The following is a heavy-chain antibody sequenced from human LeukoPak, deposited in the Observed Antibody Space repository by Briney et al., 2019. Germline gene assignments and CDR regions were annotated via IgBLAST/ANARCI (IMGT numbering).Heavy chain of an antibody. CDR2: IYYTGST. Sequence: SETLSLTCTVSLDSTTVAFWSWIRQPPGKGLEWIGYIYYTGSTNYNPSLKSRVTISVDTSKKHVSLKLTSVTAADTAVYYCASSAYYKYYFDSWGQGTLVTVSS. V-gene: IGHV4-59*01. J-gene: IGHJ4*02. CDR3: ASSAYYKYYFDS. D-gene: IGHD3-3*01. CDR1: LDSTTVAF.